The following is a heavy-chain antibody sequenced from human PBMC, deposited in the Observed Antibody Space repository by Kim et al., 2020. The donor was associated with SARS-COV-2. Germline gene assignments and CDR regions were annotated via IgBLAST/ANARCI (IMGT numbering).Heavy chain of an antibody. Sequence: GGSLRLSCAASGFTFSNYGINWVRQAPGKGLEWVAVISYDGSNKYYTDSVEGRFTISRDNSMNTLYLQLNSLRAEDTAVYYCAKDIVKQQLYYYYGMDVWGQGTTVTVSS. D-gene: IGHD6-13*01. CDR1: GFTFSNYG. CDR2: ISYDGSNK. J-gene: IGHJ6*02. V-gene: IGHV3-30*18. CDR3: AKDIVKQQLYYYYGMDV.